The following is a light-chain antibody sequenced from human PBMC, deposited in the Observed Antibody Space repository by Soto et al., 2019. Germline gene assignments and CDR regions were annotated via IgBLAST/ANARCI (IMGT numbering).Light chain of an antibody. CDR3: RFYSSDMSSPRYV. CDR1: SSNICSGHD. Sequence: QSVLPQPPSVSGAPVQRVTISCTGSSSNICSGHDVHWYQQLPGTAPKLLIYGDSNRPSGVHDRFSGSKYSASASLAITGLQAEYEAEYHCRFYSSDMSSPRYVCVTGTKLTVL. CDR2: GDS. J-gene: IGLJ1*01. V-gene: IGLV1-40*01.